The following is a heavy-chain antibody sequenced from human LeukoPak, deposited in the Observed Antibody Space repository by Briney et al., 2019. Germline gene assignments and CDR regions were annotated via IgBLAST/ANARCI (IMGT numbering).Heavy chain of an antibody. D-gene: IGHD6-13*01. V-gene: IGHV3-30-3*01. CDR1: GFTFSSYA. J-gene: IGHJ5*02. CDR3: ARYEHSYNSSFNWFDP. CDR2: ISYDGSNK. Sequence: GGSLRLSCAASGFTFSSYAMHWVRQAPGKGLEWVAVISYDGSNKYYADSVKGRFTISRDNSKNTLYLQMNSLRAEDTAVYYCARYEHSYNSSFNWFDPWGQGTLVTVSS.